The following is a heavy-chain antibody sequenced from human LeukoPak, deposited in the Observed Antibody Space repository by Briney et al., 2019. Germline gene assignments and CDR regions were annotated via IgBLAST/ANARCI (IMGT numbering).Heavy chain of an antibody. CDR3: SRSRPKFKDFDY. Sequence: GSLRLSCAASGFTFSDYYMSWIRQAPGKGLEWVSYISSSGSTIYYADSVKGRFTISRDNSKNTLYLQMNSLRAEDTAVYYCSRSRPKFKDFDYWGQGTLVTVSS. J-gene: IGHJ4*02. CDR2: ISSSGSTI. V-gene: IGHV3-11*04. CDR1: GFTFSDYY.